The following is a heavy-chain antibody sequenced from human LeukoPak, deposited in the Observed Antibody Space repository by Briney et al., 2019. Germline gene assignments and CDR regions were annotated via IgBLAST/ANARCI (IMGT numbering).Heavy chain of an antibody. CDR1: GYTFTSYG. V-gene: IGHV1-18*01. D-gene: IGHD3/OR15-3a*01. Sequence: ASVKVSCKASGYTFTSYGCSWVRQAPGQGLDWMGWISAYNGNTNYAQKLQGRVTMTTDTYTSTAYMELRSLRSDDPAVYYCARGSPGWTGYYGYYFDYWGQGTLVTVSS. CDR2: ISAYNGNT. CDR3: ARGSPGWTGYYGYYFDY. J-gene: IGHJ4*02.